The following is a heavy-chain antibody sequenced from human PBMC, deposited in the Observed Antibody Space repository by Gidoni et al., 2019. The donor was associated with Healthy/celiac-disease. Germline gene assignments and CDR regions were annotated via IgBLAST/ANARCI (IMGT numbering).Heavy chain of an antibody. J-gene: IGHJ1*01. Sequence: EVQLVESGGGLVKPGGSLRLSCAASGFTFSSYSMNWVRQAPGKGLEWVSSISSSSSYIYYADSVKGRFTISRDNAKNSLYLQMNTLRAEDTAVYYCARERAPGRWDPKYFQHWGQGTLVTVSS. CDR3: ARERAPGRWDPKYFQH. CDR1: GFTFSSYS. V-gene: IGHV3-21*01. CDR2: ISSSSSYI. D-gene: IGHD1-26*01.